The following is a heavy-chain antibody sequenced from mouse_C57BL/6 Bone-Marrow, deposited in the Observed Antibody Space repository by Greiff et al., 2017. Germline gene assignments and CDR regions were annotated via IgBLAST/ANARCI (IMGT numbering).Heavy chain of an antibody. CDR2: IDPSDSYT. V-gene: IGHV1-59*01. D-gene: IGHD2-4*01. CDR1: GYTFTSYW. Sequence: QVQLQQPGAELVRPGTSVKLSCKASGYTFTSYWMHWVKQRPGQGLEWIGVIDPSDSYTNYNQKFKGKATLTVDTSSSTAYMQLSSLTSEDSAVYYCAGWDYDWFAYWGQGTLVTVSA. J-gene: IGHJ3*01. CDR3: AGWDYDWFAY.